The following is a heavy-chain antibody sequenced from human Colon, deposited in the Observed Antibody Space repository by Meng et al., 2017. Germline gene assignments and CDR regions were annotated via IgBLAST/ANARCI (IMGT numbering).Heavy chain of an antibody. CDR3: ATTGSRSSGS. D-gene: IGHD3-22*01. J-gene: IGHJ4*02. CDR2: ISTTGSIA. CDR1: GFIFSDYY. Sequence: QLVESGGGWVKPGGSLRLSCAASGFIFSDYYMAWIRQTLGKGLEWVSYISTTGSIAYYADSVKGRFTISRDNAKNSVYLQMNSLRAEDTAVYYCATTGSRSSGSWGQGTLVTVSS. V-gene: IGHV3-11*01.